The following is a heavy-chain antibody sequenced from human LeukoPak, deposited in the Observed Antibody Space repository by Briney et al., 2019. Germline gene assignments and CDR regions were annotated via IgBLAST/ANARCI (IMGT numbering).Heavy chain of an antibody. CDR3: ARGSSWYLDAFDI. V-gene: IGHV4-39*07. Sequence: MPSETLSLTCTVSGGSISSSSYYWGWIRQPPGMGLEWIGSIYYSGSTNYNPSLKSRVTISVDTSKNQFSLKLSSVTAADTAVYYCARGSSWYLDAFDIWGQGTMVTVSS. J-gene: IGHJ3*02. CDR2: IYYSGST. CDR1: GGSISSSSYY. D-gene: IGHD6-13*01.